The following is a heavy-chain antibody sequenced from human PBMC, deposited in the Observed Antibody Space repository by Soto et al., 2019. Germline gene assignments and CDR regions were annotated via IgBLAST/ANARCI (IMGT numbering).Heavy chain of an antibody. V-gene: IGHV3-48*02. CDR2: ISSSSSSI. CDR3: ARGAVAAGGYDY. CDR1: GFPFSSYS. J-gene: IGHJ4*02. Sequence: EVQLVESGGGLIQPGGSLRLSCAASGFPFSSYSMTWVRQAPGKGLEWVSYISSSSSSIYYAASVKGRFTVSRDNAKNSLFLQMNSLRDEDTAVYYCARGAVAAGGYDYWGQGTLVTVSS. D-gene: IGHD3-16*01.